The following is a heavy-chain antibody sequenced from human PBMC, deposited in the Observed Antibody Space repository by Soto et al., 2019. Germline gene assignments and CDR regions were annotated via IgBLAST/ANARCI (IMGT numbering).Heavy chain of an antibody. CDR3: ARNGSGNYYHFDY. Sequence: QVQLVESGGGVVQPGRSLRLSCAASGFTFSNYAMHWVRQAPGKGLEWVAVISYDGRNKYYADSVKGRFTISRDNSKNTLYLQVNSLRAADTAVYYCARNGSGNYYHFDYWGQGTLVTVSS. CDR1: GFTFSNYA. J-gene: IGHJ4*02. CDR2: ISYDGRNK. V-gene: IGHV3-30*04. D-gene: IGHD3-10*01.